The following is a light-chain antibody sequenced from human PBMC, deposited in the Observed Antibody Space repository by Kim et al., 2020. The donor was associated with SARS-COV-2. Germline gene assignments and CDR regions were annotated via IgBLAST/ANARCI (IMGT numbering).Light chain of an antibody. CDR3: NSRDSSGNHYV. CDR1: SLRSYY. J-gene: IGLJ1*01. V-gene: IGLV3-19*01. CDR2: GKN. Sequence: SSELTQDPAVSVALGQTVRITCQGDSLRSYYASWYQQKPGQAPVLVIYGKNNRPSGIPDRFSGSSSGNTASLTITGVQAEDEADYYCNSRDSSGNHYVFGTETMVTVL.